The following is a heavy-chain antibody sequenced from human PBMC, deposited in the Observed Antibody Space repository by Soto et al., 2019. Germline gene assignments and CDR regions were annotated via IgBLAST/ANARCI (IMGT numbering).Heavy chain of an antibody. V-gene: IGHV3-30-3*01. D-gene: IGHD3-9*01. Sequence: GGSLRLSCVASGLTFNVFAFHWVRQAPGKGLEWLSVISYDGREIHYSESVKGRFTISRDSPTNTVYLEMNSLRYEDTAVYYCASDPLAVTGSFVDYWGQGTLVTVS. CDR3: ASDPLAVTGSFVDY. CDR1: GLTFNVFA. J-gene: IGHJ4*02. CDR2: ISYDGREI.